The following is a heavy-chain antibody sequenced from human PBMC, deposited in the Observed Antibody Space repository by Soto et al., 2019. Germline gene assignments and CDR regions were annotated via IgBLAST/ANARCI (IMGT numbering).Heavy chain of an antibody. CDR1: GGSISSGPYS. V-gene: IGHV4-39*07. Sequence: SETLSLTCTVSGGSISSGPYSWGWIRQPPGEGLEWIGTFYYSERTHYNPSLESRVTISVDTSKNQFSLKMTSVTAADTAVYYCARDQGYISLDYWGQGTLVTVS. D-gene: IGHD5-12*01. J-gene: IGHJ4*02. CDR3: ARDQGYISLDY. CDR2: FYYSERT.